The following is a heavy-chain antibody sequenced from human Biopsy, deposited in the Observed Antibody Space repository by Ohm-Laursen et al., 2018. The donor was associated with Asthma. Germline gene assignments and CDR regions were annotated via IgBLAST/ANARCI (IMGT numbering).Heavy chain of an antibody. Sequence: ASESASRKVSGYTFTSYGISWVRQAAGEGRGCMGWISAYNGNTNYAQKLQGRVTMTTDTSTSTAYTELRSLRSDDTAVYYCARDGPVGAPSDYWGQGTLVTVSS. V-gene: IGHV1-18*04. CDR3: ARDGPVGAPSDY. CDR2: ISAYNGNT. CDR1: GYTFTSYG. D-gene: IGHD1-26*01. J-gene: IGHJ4*02.